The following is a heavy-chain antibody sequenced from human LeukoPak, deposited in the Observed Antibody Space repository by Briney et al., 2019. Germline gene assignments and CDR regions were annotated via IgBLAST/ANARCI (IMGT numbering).Heavy chain of an antibody. CDR2: IKSKRNGGTT. Sequence: GGSLRLSCAASGFTFSNAWMNWVRQAPGKGLEWVGRIKSKRNGGTTDYAAPVKGRFTISRDDSKNTLYLQVNSLKTEDGAVYYCARDLGYCTNGVCHTRFDYWGQGTLVAVSS. D-gene: IGHD2-8*01. CDR1: GFTFSNAW. J-gene: IGHJ4*02. V-gene: IGHV3-15*07. CDR3: ARDLGYCTNGVCHTRFDY.